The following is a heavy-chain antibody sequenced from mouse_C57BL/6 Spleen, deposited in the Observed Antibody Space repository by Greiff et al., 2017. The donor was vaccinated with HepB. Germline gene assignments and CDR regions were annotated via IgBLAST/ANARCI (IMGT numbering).Heavy chain of an antibody. J-gene: IGHJ1*03. Sequence: VQLQQPGAELVKPGASVKLSCKASGYTFTSYWMHWVKQRPGQGLEWIGMIHPNSGSTNYNEKFKSKATLTVDKSSSTACMQLSSLTSEDSAVYYCARGAYYYGSSSYWYFDVWGTGTTVTVSS. D-gene: IGHD1-1*01. CDR1: GYTFTSYW. CDR2: IHPNSGST. V-gene: IGHV1-64*01. CDR3: ARGAYYYGSSSYWYFDV.